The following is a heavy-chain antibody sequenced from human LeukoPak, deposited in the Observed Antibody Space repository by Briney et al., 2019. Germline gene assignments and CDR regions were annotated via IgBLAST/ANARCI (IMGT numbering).Heavy chain of an antibody. CDR3: ARGTYYDSSAYSGVRLFDY. Sequence: ASVKVSCRASGYIFTGYYMHWIRQAPGQGLDWMGWINLASGRTNYAQNFQDRVTMTSDTSINTAYMELSRLGSDDTALYYCARGTYYDSSAYSGVRLFDYWGQGTLVTVSS. CDR1: GYIFTGYY. J-gene: IGHJ4*02. V-gene: IGHV1-2*02. CDR2: INLASGRT. D-gene: IGHD3-22*01.